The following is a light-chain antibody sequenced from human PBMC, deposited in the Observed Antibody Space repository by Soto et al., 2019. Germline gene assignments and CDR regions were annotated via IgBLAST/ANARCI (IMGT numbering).Light chain of an antibody. J-gene: IGKJ4*01. CDR3: QQRSDWLT. V-gene: IGKV3-11*01. Sequence: EIVLTQSPATLSLSPGEGATLSCRASQSVSTCLAWYQQKPGQAPRLLIYGASRRAAGIPARFSGSGSGTDFTLTISSLEPEDFAVYYCQQRSDWLTFGGGTKVDI. CDR1: QSVSTC. CDR2: GAS.